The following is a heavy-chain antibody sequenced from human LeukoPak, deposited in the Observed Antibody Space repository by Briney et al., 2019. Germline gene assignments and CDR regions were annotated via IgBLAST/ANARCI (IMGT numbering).Heavy chain of an antibody. CDR2: INPNSGGT. V-gene: IGHV1-2*02. J-gene: IGHJ3*02. CDR3: ARATYPRDAFDI. CDR1: GYTFTGYY. Sequence: ASVKVSCKASGYTFTGYYMHWVRQAPGQGLEWMGWINPNSGGTNYAQKFQGRVTMTRDTSISTAYMELSRLRSDDTAVYYCARATYPRDAFDIWGQGTMVTVSS.